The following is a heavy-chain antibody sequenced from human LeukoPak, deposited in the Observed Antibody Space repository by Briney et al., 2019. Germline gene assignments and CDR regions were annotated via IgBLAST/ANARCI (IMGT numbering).Heavy chain of an antibody. CDR1: GGSISSYY. CDR2: IYYSGST. J-gene: IGHJ6*02. Sequence: PSGTLSLTCTVSGGSISSYYWSWIRQPPGKGLEWIEYIYYSGSTNYNPSLKSRVTISVDTSKNQFSLKLSSVTAADTAVYYCARTGLGGSYYYGMDVWGQGTTVTVSS. CDR3: ARTGLGGSYYYGMDV. V-gene: IGHV4-59*08. D-gene: IGHD1-1*01.